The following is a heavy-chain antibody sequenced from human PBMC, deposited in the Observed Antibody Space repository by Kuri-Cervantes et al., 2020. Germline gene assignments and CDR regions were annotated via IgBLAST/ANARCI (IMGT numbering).Heavy chain of an antibody. CDR2: IYYSGST. CDR1: GGSISSGDYY. V-gene: IGHV4-30-4*01. CDR3: AREYQWWNYYYGMDV. Sequence: SETLSLTCTVSGGSISSGDYYWSWIRQPPGKGLEWIGYIYYSGSTYYNPSLKSRVTISVDTSKNQFSLKLSSVTAADTAVYYCAREYQWWNYYYGMDVWGQGTTVTVSS. J-gene: IGHJ6*02. D-gene: IGHD2-15*01.